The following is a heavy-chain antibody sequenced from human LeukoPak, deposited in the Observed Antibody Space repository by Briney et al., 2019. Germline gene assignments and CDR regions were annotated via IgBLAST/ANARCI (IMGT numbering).Heavy chain of an antibody. J-gene: IGHJ5*02. CDR1: GYTFTGYY. CDR3: VRDRPNNWFDP. Sequence: ASVKVSCKASGYTFTGYYIHWVRQAPGQGLEWMGLIKPNSGDTDYAQKFQGRVTMTRDTSITTAYMELNRLRSDDTAVYYCVRDRPNNWFDPWGQGTLVTVSS. CDR2: IKPNSGDT. V-gene: IGHV1-2*02.